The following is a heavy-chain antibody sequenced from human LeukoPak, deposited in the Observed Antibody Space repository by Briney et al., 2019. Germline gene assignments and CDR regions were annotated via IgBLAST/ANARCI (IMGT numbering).Heavy chain of an antibody. D-gene: IGHD6-19*01. CDR3: ARAVAGTPLFDY. J-gene: IGHJ4*02. CDR2: INPNSGGT. CDR1: GYTFTGYY. Sequence: ASVKLSCKASGYTFTGYYMHWVRQAPGQGLEWMGWINPNSGGTNYAQKFQGRVTMTRDTSISTAYMELSRLRSDDTAVYYCARAVAGTPLFDYWGQGTLVTVSS. V-gene: IGHV1-2*02.